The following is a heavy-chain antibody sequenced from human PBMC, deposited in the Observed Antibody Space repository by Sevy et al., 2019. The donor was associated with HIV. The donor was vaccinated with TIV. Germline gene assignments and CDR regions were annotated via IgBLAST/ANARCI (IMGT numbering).Heavy chain of an antibody. CDR2: ISSNSATV. CDR1: GFTFDDYV. V-gene: IGHV3-9*01. CDR3: AKGHAFSTYAALEY. D-gene: IGHD2-2*01. J-gene: IGHJ4*02. Sequence: GGSLRLSCAASGFTFDDYVMSWVRQVPGKGLEWVATISSNSATVNYVDSVKGRFTISRDNAKNSLYLQMNSLRPEDTAFYYCAKGHAFSTYAALEYWGQGALVTVSS.